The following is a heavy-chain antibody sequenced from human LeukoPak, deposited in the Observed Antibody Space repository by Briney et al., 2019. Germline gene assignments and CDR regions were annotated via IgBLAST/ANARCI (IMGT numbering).Heavy chain of an antibody. V-gene: IGHV1-58*02. J-gene: IGHJ4*02. D-gene: IGHD6-19*01. CDR3: AALLAVAGTFDY. CDR1: GFTFTSSA. CDR2: IVVGSGNT. Sequence: SVKVSCKASGFTFTSSAMQWVRQARGQRLEWIGWIVVGSGNTNYAQKFQERVTITRDMSTSTAYMELSSLRSEDTAVYYCAALLAVAGTFDYWGQGTLVTVSS.